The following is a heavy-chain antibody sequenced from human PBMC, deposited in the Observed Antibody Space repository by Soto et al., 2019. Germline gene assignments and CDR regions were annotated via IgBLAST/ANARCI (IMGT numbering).Heavy chain of an antibody. J-gene: IGHJ3*02. CDR1: GGTFSSYT. V-gene: IGHV1-69*02. CDR2: IIPILGIA. Sequence: QVQLVQSGAEVKKPGSSVKVSCKASGGTFSSYTISWVRQAPGQGLEWMGRIIPILGIANYAQKFQGRVTITSDKSTSTAYMELSSLRSEDAAVYYCARASCSGGSCDLYAFDICGQGTMVTVSS. CDR3: ARASCSGGSCDLYAFDI. D-gene: IGHD2-15*01.